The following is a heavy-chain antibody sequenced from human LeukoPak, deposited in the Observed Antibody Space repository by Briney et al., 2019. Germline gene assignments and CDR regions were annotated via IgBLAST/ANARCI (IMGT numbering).Heavy chain of an antibody. CDR1: GFTFSSYS. CDR2: ISSSSSYI. D-gene: IGHD6-19*01. J-gene: IGHJ4*02. Sequence: GGSLRLSCAASGFTFSSYSKNWVRQAPGKGLEWVSSISSSSSYIYYADSVKGRLTISRDNAKNSLYLQMNSLRAEDTAVYYCARVTYSSGWDFDYWGQGTLVTVSS. V-gene: IGHV3-21*01. CDR3: ARVTYSSGWDFDY.